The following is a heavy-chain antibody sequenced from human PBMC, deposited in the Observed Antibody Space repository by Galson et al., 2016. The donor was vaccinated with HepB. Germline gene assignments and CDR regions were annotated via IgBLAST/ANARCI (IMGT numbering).Heavy chain of an antibody. Sequence: SLSLSCAASGFSVSSNFMTWVRQAPGRGLEWVSVMYISGTPYYTDSVKGRFTISRDDFKNTFHLQMNSLRVEDTAVYYCARDIALVRGALDVWGQGTVVTVSS. J-gene: IGHJ3*01. V-gene: IGHV3-53*01. D-gene: IGHD3-10*01. CDR2: MYISGTP. CDR3: ARDIALVRGALDV. CDR1: GFSVSSNF.